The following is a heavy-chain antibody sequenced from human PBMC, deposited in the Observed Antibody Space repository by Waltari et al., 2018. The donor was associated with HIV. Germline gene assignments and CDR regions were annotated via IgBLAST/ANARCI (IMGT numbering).Heavy chain of an antibody. CDR2: INHSGST. Sequence: QVQLQQWGAGLLKPSETLSLTCAVYGGSFSGYYWSWIRQPPGKGLEWIGEINHSGSTNYNPSLKSRVTISVDTSKNQFSLKLSSVTAADTAVYYCASLPQKYVEMATHDYWGQGTLVTVSS. CDR3: ASLPQKYVEMATHDY. D-gene: IGHD5-12*01. J-gene: IGHJ4*02. CDR1: GGSFSGYY. V-gene: IGHV4-34*01.